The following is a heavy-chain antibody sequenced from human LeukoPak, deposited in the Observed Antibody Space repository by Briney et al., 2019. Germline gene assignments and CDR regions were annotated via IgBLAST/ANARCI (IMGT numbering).Heavy chain of an antibody. Sequence: PSETLSLTCTVSGYSISSGYYWGWIRQPPGKGLEWIGSIYHSGSTYYNPSLKSRVTISVDTSKNQFSLKLSSVTAADTAVYYCARDHRPYYYYMDVWGKGTTVTVSS. J-gene: IGHJ6*03. CDR2: IYHSGST. CDR1: GYSISSGYY. CDR3: ARDHRPYYYYMDV. V-gene: IGHV4-38-2*02.